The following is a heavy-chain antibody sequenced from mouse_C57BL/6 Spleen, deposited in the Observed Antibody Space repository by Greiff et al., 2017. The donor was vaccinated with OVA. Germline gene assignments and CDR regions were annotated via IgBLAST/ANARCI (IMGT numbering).Heavy chain of an antibody. CDR2: IYPGDGDT. CDR1: GYAFSSYW. Sequence: VQLQQSGAELVKPGASVKISCKASGYAFSSYWMNWVKQRPGKGLEWIGQIYPGDGDTTYNGKFKGKATLTADKSSSTAYMQLSSLTSEDSAVYFCARALYYYGSSYKGLDYWGQGTTLTVSS. CDR3: ARALYYYGSSYKGLDY. D-gene: IGHD1-1*01. J-gene: IGHJ2*01. V-gene: IGHV1-80*01.